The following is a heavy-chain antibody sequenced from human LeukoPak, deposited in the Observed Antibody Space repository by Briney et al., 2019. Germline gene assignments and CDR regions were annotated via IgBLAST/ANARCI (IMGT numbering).Heavy chain of an antibody. Sequence: GGSLRVSCAASGFTFSSYAMSWVRQAPGKGLEWVSFISGSGGSTYYIDSVKGRFTISRDNSKNTLYLEVISLTAEDTAVYYCAKDDAWLRFGEWSQGTLVTVSS. D-gene: IGHD3-10*01. CDR1: GFTFSSYA. CDR3: AKDDAWLRFGE. J-gene: IGHJ4*02. CDR2: ISGSGGST. V-gene: IGHV3-23*01.